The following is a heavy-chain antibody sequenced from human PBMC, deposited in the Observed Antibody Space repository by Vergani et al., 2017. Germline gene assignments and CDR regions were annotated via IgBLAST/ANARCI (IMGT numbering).Heavy chain of an antibody. V-gene: IGHV4-39*02. CDR3: ARDGAWVEWEPTYFDY. Sequence: QLQLQESGPGLVKPSETLSLTCTVSGGSFSSISSYWGWIRQPPGKGLDWIGTIYFSGSTYFNPSLKSRVTLSVDTSTNQSSLKLSYVTAADTAVYYCARDGAWVEWEPTYFDYWGQGTLVTVSS. D-gene: IGHD1-26*01. J-gene: IGHJ4*02. CDR2: IYFSGST. CDR1: GGSFSSISSY.